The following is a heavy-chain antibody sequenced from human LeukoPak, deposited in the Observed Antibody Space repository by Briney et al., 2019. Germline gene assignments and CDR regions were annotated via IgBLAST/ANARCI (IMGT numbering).Heavy chain of an antibody. V-gene: IGHV4-39*01. CDR3: ARLRFDFWSGYTHPYFDY. J-gene: IGHJ4*02. Sequence: SETLTLTCTVSGGSISSSSYSWGWIRQPPGKGLEWIGSIYYSGTTYYNPSLKSRVTISVDTSKIQFSLKLSSVAATDTAVYFCARLRFDFWSGYTHPYFDYWGQGTLVTVSS. CDR1: GGSISSSSYS. CDR2: IYYSGTT. D-gene: IGHD3-3*01.